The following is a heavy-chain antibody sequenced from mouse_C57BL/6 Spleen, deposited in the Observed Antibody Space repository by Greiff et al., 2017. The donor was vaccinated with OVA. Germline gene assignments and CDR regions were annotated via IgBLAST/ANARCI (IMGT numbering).Heavy chain of an antibody. Sequence: EVHLVESGGGLVKPGGSLKLSCAASGFTFSDYGMHWVRQAPEKGLEWVAYISSGSSTIYYADTVKGRFTISRDNAKHTLFLQMTSLRSEDTAMYYCARAYYSNYVGYWGQGTTLTVSS. CDR2: ISSGSSTI. CDR1: GFTFSDYG. J-gene: IGHJ2*01. V-gene: IGHV5-17*01. CDR3: ARAYYSNYVGY. D-gene: IGHD2-5*01.